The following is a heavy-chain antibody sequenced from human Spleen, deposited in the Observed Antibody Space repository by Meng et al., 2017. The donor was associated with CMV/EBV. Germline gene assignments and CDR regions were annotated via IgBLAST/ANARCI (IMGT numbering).Heavy chain of an antibody. J-gene: IGHJ4*02. CDR2: ISYDGSNK. Sequence: QWQPVESGGGVVQPGGSLTLSCAASGFTFRSYAMHWVRQAPGKGLEWVAVISYDGSNKYYADSVKGRFTISRDNSKNTLYLQMNSLRAEDTAVYYCVGQIAARPLDYWGQGTLVTVSS. V-gene: IGHV3-30-3*01. CDR3: VGQIAARPLDY. CDR1: GFTFRSYA. D-gene: IGHD6-6*01.